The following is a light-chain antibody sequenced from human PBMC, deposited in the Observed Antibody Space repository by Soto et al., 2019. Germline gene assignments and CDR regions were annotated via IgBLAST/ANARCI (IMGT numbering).Light chain of an antibody. CDR1: NSDVGSYNL. J-gene: IGLJ3*02. Sequence: QSALTQPASVSGSPGQSITISCTGTNSDVGSYNLVSWYQQHPGKAPKLLIYEGSERPSGVSNRFSGSKSGNTASLTISGRQAEDEADYYCCSYAGSSTLVFGPGTKLTVL. V-gene: IGLV2-23*01. CDR2: EGS. CDR3: CSYAGSSTLV.